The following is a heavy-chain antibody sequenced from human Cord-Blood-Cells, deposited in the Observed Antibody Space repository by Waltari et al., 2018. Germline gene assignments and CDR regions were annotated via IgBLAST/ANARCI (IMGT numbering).Heavy chain of an antibody. CDR1: GGTFSSYA. Sequence: QVQLVQSGAEVKKPGSSVKVSCKASGGTFSSYAISWVRQAPGQGLEWMGGIIPIFGTANYAQKFQGRVTITADESTSTAYTELSSLRSEDTAVYYCAVVGTRIVATIRGVVDYWGQGTLVTVSS. CDR3: AVVGTRIVATIRGVVDY. J-gene: IGHJ4*02. V-gene: IGHV1-69*01. D-gene: IGHD5-12*01. CDR2: IIPIFGTA.